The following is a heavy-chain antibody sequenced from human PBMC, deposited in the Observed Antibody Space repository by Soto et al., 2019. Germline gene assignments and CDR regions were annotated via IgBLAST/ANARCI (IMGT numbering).Heavy chain of an antibody. D-gene: IGHD3-16*01. J-gene: IGHJ3*02. CDR1: GGSISSYY. CDR2: IYYSGST. V-gene: IGHV4-59*08. Sequence: SETLSLTCTVSGGSISSYYWSWIRQPPGKGLEWIGYIYYSGSTNYNPSLKSRVTISVDTSKNQFSLKLSSVTAADTAVYYCARSRLMITFGGAQSDAFDIWGQGTMVTVSS. CDR3: ARSRLMITFGGAQSDAFDI.